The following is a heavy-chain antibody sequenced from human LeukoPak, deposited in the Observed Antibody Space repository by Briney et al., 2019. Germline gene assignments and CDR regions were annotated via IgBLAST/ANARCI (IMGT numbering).Heavy chain of an antibody. D-gene: IGHD2-2*01. V-gene: IGHV1-69*13. Sequence: SVKVSCKASGYTFTSYYMHWVRQAPGQGLEWMEGIIPIFGTANYAQKFQGRVTITADESTSTAYMELSSLRSEDTAVYYCARVPHYEDIVVVPAAMYYYYGMDVWGQGTTVTVSS. CDR2: IIPIFGTA. CDR3: ARVPHYEDIVVVPAAMYYYYGMDV. J-gene: IGHJ6*02. CDR1: GYTFTSYY.